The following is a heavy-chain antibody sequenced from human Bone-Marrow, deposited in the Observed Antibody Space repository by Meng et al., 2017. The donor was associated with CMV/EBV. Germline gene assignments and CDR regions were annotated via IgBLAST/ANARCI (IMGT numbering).Heavy chain of an antibody. Sequence: SGLTCSSYGMHWVRQAPGKGLEWVAVIWYDESNKYYADSVKGRFTMSRDNSKNTLYLEMNSLRAEDTAVYYCAKEVDCSSTSCPSLDYWGQGTLVTVSS. J-gene: IGHJ4*02. CDR2: IWYDESNK. D-gene: IGHD2-2*01. V-gene: IGHV3-33*06. CDR3: AKEVDCSSTSCPSLDY. CDR1: GLTCSSYG.